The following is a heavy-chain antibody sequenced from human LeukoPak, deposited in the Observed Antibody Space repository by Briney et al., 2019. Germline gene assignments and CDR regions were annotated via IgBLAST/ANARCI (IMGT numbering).Heavy chain of an antibody. CDR3: ATGGTYYYYYMDV. J-gene: IGHJ6*03. D-gene: IGHD6-25*01. Sequence: PGGSLRLSCAASGFTFSSYAMSWVRQAPGKGLEWVSAISGSGGSTYYADSVKGRFTISRDNSKNTLYLQMNSLRAEDTAVYYCATGGTYYYYYMDVWGKGTTVTVSS. CDR2: ISGSGGST. V-gene: IGHV3-23*01. CDR1: GFTFSSYA.